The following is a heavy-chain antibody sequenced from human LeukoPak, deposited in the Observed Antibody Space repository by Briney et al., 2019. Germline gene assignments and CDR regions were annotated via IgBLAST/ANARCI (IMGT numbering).Heavy chain of an antibody. V-gene: IGHV1-69*04. J-gene: IGHJ5*02. CDR1: GGTFSSYA. D-gene: IGHD2-2*01. Sequence: SVKVSCKASGGTFSSYATSWVRQAPGQGLEWMGRIIPILGIANYAQKFQGRVTITADKSTSTAYMELSSLRSEDTAVYYCARDNIVPAAMNWFDPWGQGTLVTVSS. CDR2: IIPILGIA. CDR3: ARDNIVPAAMNWFDP.